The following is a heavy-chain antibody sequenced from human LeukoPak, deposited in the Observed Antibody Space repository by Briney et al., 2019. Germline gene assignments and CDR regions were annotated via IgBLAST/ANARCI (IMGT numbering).Heavy chain of an antibody. J-gene: IGHJ4*02. Sequence: AGGSLRLSCAASGFTLSSYGMHWVRQAPGKGLEWVAFIRYDGSNKYYADSVKGRFTISRDNSKNTLYLQMDSLRAEDTAVYYCAKDLNDSGGTAVDYLDQGALVT. CDR2: IRYDGSNK. CDR1: GFTLSSYG. D-gene: IGHD4-23*01. CDR3: AKDLNDSGGTAVDY. V-gene: IGHV3-30*02.